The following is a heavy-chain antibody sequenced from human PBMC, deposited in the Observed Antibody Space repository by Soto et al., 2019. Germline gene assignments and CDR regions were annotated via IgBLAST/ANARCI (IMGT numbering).Heavy chain of an antibody. CDR1: GGSINSGGYC. J-gene: IGHJ4*02. V-gene: IGHV4-31*03. Sequence: QVQLQESGPGLVKPSQTLSLTCTVSGGSINSGGYCWSWIRQHPGQGLDWIGCISYGGSTSYNPSLKSRVTISVDTSKNQFSLKLTSVTAADTAVYYCSRGILGWGQGALSTVSS. D-gene: IGHD5-18*01. CDR2: ISYGGST. CDR3: SRGILG.